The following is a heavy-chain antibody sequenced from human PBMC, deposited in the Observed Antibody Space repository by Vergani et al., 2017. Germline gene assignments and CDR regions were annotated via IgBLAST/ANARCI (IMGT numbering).Heavy chain of an antibody. D-gene: IGHD3-22*01. J-gene: IGHJ3*02. CDR3: ARDDYYDSSGYDI. Sequence: EVQLLESGGGLVQPGGSLRLSCAASGFTFSSYWMSWVRQAPGKGLEWVSSISSSSSYIYYADSVKGRFTISRDNAKNSLYLQMNSLRAEDTAVYYCARDDYYDSSGYDIWGQGTMVTVSS. V-gene: IGHV3-21*01. CDR2: ISSSSSYI. CDR1: GFTFSSYW.